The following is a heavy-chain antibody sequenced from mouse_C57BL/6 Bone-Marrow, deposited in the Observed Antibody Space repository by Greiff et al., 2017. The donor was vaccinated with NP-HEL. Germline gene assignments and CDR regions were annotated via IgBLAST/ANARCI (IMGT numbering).Heavy chain of an antibody. CDR2: ISDGGSYT. CDR3: ARDDGYYDDDDWYFDV. Sequence: EVQLVESGGGLVKPGGSLKLSCAVSGFTFSSYAMSWVRQTPEKRLEWVATISDGGSYTYYPANVKGRFTISRDNAKNNLYLQMRHLKSEDTAMYYCARDDGYYDDDDWYFDVWGTGTTVTVSA. CDR1: GFTFSSYA. D-gene: IGHD2-4*01. J-gene: IGHJ1*03. V-gene: IGHV5-4*01.